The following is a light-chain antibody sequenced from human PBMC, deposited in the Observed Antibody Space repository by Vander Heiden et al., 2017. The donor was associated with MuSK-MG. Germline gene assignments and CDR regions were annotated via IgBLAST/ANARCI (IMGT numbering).Light chain of an antibody. CDR1: NLGSKS. Sequence: SSVLTQPPSVSVAPGKTARITCGGNNLGSKSVHWSQQTPGQAPGLVVFDDRDRHSGSTEGFSCSNSGNTATLTISRVDAGDEADDYCQVWESRSDNRLVFGGGTKLTVL. V-gene: IGLV3-21*03. CDR3: QVWESRSDNRLV. J-gene: IGLJ2*01. CDR2: DDR.